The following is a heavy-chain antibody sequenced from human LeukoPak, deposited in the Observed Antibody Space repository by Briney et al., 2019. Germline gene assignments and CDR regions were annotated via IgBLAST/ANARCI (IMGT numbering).Heavy chain of an antibody. J-gene: IGHJ4*02. CDR3: AKDRGDSSGLFDY. Sequence: GGSLRLSCAASGFTFGSYGMHWVRQAPGKGLEWVAVISYDGSKKYYADSVKGRFTISRDNSKNTLYLQMNSLRAEDTAVYYCAKDRGDSSGLFDYWGQGTLVTVSS. D-gene: IGHD6-19*01. CDR2: ISYDGSKK. CDR1: GFTFGSYG. V-gene: IGHV3-30*18.